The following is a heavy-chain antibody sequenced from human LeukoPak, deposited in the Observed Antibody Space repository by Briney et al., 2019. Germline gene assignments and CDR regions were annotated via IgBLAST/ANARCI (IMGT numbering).Heavy chain of an antibody. J-gene: IGHJ4*02. Sequence: PGGSLRLSCAASGFTFSSYGMHWVRQAPGKGLEWVAFIRYDGSNKYYADSVKGRFTISRDNSKNTLYLQMNSLRAEDTAVYYCAKDGRRVDDFWGGYLYDADYWGQGTLVTVSS. CDR2: IRYDGSNK. V-gene: IGHV3-30*02. CDR1: GFTFSSYG. D-gene: IGHD3-3*01. CDR3: AKDGRRVDDFWGGYLYDADY.